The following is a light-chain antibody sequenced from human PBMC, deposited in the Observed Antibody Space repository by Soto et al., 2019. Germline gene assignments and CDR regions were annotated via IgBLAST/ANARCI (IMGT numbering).Light chain of an antibody. Sequence: QSVLTQPPSASGTPGQRVTISCSGSSSNIGSNYVYWYQQLPGTAPKLLIYRNNQRHSGVPDRFSGSKSGTSASLAISGLGSEDEADYYCAAWDDSLGAYVVFGGGTKLTVL. CDR2: RNN. CDR1: SSNIGSNY. J-gene: IGLJ2*01. V-gene: IGLV1-47*01. CDR3: AAWDDSLGAYVV.